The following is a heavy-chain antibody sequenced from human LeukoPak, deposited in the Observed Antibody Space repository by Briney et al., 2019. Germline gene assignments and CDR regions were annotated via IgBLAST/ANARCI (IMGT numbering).Heavy chain of an antibody. V-gene: IGHV4-59*01. Sequence: SETLSLTCTVSGGSISTDYWSWLRQPPGKGLECIGYIYYSGSTNYNPSLKSRVTISVDTSKNQFSLNLSAVTAADTAVYYCARGASIAARGGEDWGQGTLVTVSS. D-gene: IGHD6-6*01. J-gene: IGHJ4*02. CDR3: ARGASIAARGGED. CDR1: GGSISTDY. CDR2: IYYSGST.